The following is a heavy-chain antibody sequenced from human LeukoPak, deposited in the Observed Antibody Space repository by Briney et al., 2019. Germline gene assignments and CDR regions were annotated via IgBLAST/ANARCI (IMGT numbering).Heavy chain of an antibody. CDR3: ARELGNYYYYGMDV. CDR1: GFTFSSYA. D-gene: IGHD6-13*01. J-gene: IGHJ6*02. V-gene: IGHV3-30*04. Sequence: SGGSLRLSCAASGFTFSSYAMHWVRQAPGKGLEWVAAISYDGSNKYYADSVKGRFTISRDNSKNTLYLQMNSLRAEDTAVYYCARELGNYYYYGMDVWGQGTTVTVSS. CDR2: ISYDGSNK.